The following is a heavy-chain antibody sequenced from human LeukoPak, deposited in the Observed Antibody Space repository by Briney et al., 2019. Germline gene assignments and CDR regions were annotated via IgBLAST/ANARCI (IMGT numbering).Heavy chain of an antibody. D-gene: IGHD6-19*01. J-gene: IGHJ4*02. V-gene: IGHV4-59*01. Sequence: PSETLSLTCAVYGGSFSGYYWSWIRQPPGKGLEWIGYIYYSGSTNYNPSLKSRVTISVDTSKNQFSLKLSSVTAADTAVYYCARVAGYSSGWYDYWGQGTLVTVSS. CDR1: GGSFSGYY. CDR3: ARVAGYSSGWYDY. CDR2: IYYSGST.